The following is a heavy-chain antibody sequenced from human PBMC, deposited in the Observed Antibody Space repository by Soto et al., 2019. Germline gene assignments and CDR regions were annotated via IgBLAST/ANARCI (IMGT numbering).Heavy chain of an antibody. V-gene: IGHV1-69*01. CDR2: IIPIFGTA. CDR1: GGTFSSYA. CDR3: ARAHYDSSGPTYYFDY. Sequence: QVQLVQSGAEVKKPGSSVKVSCKASGGTFSSYAISWVRQAPGQGLEWMGGIIPIFGTANYAQKFQGRVTITADESTSTAYMELSSLRSEDTGVYYCARAHYDSSGPTYYFDYWGQGTLVTVSS. D-gene: IGHD3-22*01. J-gene: IGHJ4*02.